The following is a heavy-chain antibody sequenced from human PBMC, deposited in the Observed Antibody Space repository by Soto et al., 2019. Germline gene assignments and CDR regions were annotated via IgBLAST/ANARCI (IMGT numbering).Heavy chain of an antibody. D-gene: IGHD1-20*01. CDR3: ARGITGTTYYYYYYMDV. CDR1: GYTFTSYG. Sequence: ASVNVSCKASGYTFTSYGISWVRQAPGQGLEWMGWISAYNGNTNYAQKLQGRVTMTTDTSTSTAYMELRSLRSDDTAVYYCARGITGTTYYYYYYMDVWGKGTTVTVSS. CDR2: ISAYNGNT. J-gene: IGHJ6*03. V-gene: IGHV1-18*01.